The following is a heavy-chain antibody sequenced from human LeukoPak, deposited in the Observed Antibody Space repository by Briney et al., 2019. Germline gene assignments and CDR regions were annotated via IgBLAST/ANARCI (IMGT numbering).Heavy chain of an antibody. D-gene: IGHD2-15*01. Sequence: SETLSLTCTVSRGSISSYYWSWIRQPAGKGLEWIGYIYYIGSTNYNPSLNSRVTISVDTSKNQFSLKLSSVTAADTAVYYCARSKSRPLILHLSKSQYYFDYWGQGNLVTVSS. CDR2: IYYIGST. V-gene: IGHV4-59*12. CDR1: RGSISSYY. CDR3: ARSKSRPLILHLSKSQYYFDY. J-gene: IGHJ4*02.